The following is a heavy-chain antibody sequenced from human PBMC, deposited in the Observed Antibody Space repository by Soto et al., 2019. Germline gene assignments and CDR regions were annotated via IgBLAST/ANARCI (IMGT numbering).Heavy chain of an antibody. CDR3: AGLYHYDSSGYYDY. J-gene: IGHJ4*02. Sequence: ASVKVSCKXSGNSFTTYYMHWVRQAPGQGLEWMGIINPSGGRTTYAQKFQGRVTMTRDTSTSTFHMELSSLTSEDTAVHYCAGLYHYDSSGYYDYWGQGTLVTVSS. D-gene: IGHD3-22*01. CDR1: GNSFTTYY. V-gene: IGHV1-46*01. CDR2: INPSGGRT.